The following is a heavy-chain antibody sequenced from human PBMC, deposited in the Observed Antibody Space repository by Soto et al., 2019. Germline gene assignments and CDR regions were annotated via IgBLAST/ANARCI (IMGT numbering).Heavy chain of an antibody. J-gene: IGHJ6*02. V-gene: IGHV1-2*02. Sequence: QVQLVQSGAEVKEPGDSVRVSCEASGYTFTAYHIHWVRQAPGQGREWMGWINPKFGDTTYAQDFQGRFSMTRDMSISTVYMELSRLTSDDTAIYYCARNMDYYYGRGSGNGHGVWGQGTTVTVFS. D-gene: IGHD3-10*02. CDR2: INPKFGDT. CDR3: ARNMDYYYGRGSGNGHGV. CDR1: GYTFTAYH.